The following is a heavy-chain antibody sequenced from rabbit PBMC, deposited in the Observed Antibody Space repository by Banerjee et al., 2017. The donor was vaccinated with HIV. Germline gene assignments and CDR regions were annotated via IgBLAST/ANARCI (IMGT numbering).Heavy chain of an antibody. CDR1: GLDFSSSYW. CDR2: IYTGSGST. J-gene: IGHJ4*01. D-gene: IGHD3-1*01. V-gene: IGHV1S45*01. Sequence: EESGGGLVQPEGSLTLTCKASGLDFSSSYWICWVRQAPGKGLEWIACIYTGSGSTYYATWAKGRFTISKTSSTTVTLQMTSLTAADTATYFCARGGSGFNFWGPGTLVTVS. CDR3: ARGGSGFNF.